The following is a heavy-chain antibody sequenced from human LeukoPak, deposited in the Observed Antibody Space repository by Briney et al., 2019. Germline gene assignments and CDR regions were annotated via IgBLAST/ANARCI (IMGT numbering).Heavy chain of an antibody. V-gene: IGHV4-59*08. Sequence: PSETLSLTCTVSGGSISSYYWSWIRQPPGKGLEWIGYIYYSGSTNYNPSLKSRVTISVDTSKNQFSLKLTSVTAADTAVYYCAASGYSTRWYYYDFWGQGTLVTVSS. CDR2: IYYSGST. J-gene: IGHJ4*02. CDR3: AASGYSTRWYYYDF. D-gene: IGHD2-8*01. CDR1: GGSISSYY.